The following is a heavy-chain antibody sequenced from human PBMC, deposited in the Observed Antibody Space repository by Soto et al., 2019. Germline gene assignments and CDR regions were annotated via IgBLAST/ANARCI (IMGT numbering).Heavy chain of an antibody. V-gene: IGHV3-53*01. D-gene: IGHD1-7*01. CDR2: IYSKSTEGSN. CDR3: VRGFNRPNTNYFDP. CDR1: GFTASTFS. Sequence: GGSLRLSCAASGFTASTFSMNWIRHAPGRGMEGVSVIYSKSTEGSNNNADSMKGRFTISRDNSKNSLDLQMNNLRAEDTGLYYCVRGFNRPNTNYFDPWGQGIWVTVSS. J-gene: IGHJ5*02.